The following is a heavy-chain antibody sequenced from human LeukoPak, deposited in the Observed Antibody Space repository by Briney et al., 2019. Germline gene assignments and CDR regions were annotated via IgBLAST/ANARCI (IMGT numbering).Heavy chain of an antibody. D-gene: IGHD6-19*01. CDR2: IIPIFGTA. J-gene: IGHJ4*02. CDR1: GGTFSSYA. Sequence: ASVKVSCKASGGTFSSYAISWVRQAPGQGLEWMGGIIPIFGTASYAQKFQGRVTITADESTSTAYMELSSLRSEDTAVYYCARLERSSSGWQTLPFDYWGQGTLVTVSS. V-gene: IGHV1-69*13. CDR3: ARLERSSSGWQTLPFDY.